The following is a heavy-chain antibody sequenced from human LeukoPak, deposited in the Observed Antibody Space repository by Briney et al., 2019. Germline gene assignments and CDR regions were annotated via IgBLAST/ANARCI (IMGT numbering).Heavy chain of an antibody. CDR2: IRSDSSYK. D-gene: IGHD2-21*02. Sequence: GGSLRLSCAASGFPFISFNMIWVRRAPGKGLEWVSSIRSDSSYKYYADSVKGRFTISRDNAKNTLYLQMNSLRAEDTAVYYCSRDSLSSCGGDCYSGLDVWGQGTTVTVSS. CDR3: SRDSLSSCGGDCYSGLDV. CDR1: GFPFISFN. J-gene: IGHJ6*02. V-gene: IGHV3-21*01.